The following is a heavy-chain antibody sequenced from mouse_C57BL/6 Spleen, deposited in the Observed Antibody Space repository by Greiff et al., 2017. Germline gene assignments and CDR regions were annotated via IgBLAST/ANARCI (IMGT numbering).Heavy chain of an antibody. CDR3: ARSRAYYSNYGFDY. CDR2: INPNYGTT. Sequence: EVQLVESGPELVKPGASVKISCKASGYSFTDYNMNWVKQSNGKSLEWIGVINPNYGTTSYNQKFKGKATLTVDQSSSTAYMQLNSLTSEDSAVYYCARSRAYYSNYGFDYWGQGTTLTVSS. J-gene: IGHJ2*01. D-gene: IGHD2-5*01. V-gene: IGHV1-39*01. CDR1: GYSFTDYN.